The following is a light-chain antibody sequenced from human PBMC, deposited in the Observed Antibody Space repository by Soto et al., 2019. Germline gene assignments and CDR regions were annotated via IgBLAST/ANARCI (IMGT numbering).Light chain of an antibody. V-gene: IGLV2-14*03. J-gene: IGLJ1*01. Sequence: QSVLTRPASVSASPGQSITISCTGSFSDVGPHDYVSWYQQHPGKAPKLVIYDVTNRPSGVSGRFSGSKSGNTASLTISGLQAEDEADYYCCSYTTSSTYVFGTGTKVTVL. CDR2: DVT. CDR3: CSYTTSSTYV. CDR1: FSDVGPHDY.